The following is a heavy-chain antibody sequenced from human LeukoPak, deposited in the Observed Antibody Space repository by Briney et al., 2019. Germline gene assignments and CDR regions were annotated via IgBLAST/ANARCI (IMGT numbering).Heavy chain of an antibody. Sequence: GASVKVSCKASGYTFTSYYLHRVRQAPGQGPEWMGWINPNSGGPNYAQEFQGRATMTRDTSISTAYMELSRLRSDDTAVYYCARQPSFDAIDIWGQGTMVTVSS. CDR2: INPNSGGP. D-gene: IGHD2-2*01. J-gene: IGHJ3*02. CDR3: ARQPSFDAIDI. CDR1: GYTFTSYY. V-gene: IGHV1-2*02.